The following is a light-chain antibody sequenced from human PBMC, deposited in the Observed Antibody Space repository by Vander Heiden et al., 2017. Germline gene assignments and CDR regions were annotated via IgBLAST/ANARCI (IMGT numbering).Light chain of an antibody. V-gene: IGLV3-1*01. CDR3: QAWNSSTVV. CDR2: QDS. CDR1: NMGDKY. J-gene: IGLJ2*01. Sequence: SYELTQPPSVSVSPGQTASITCAGDNMGDKYACWYQPKPGQSPVLVIYQDSKRPSAIPVRFSGSHSGNTATLTISGTQAIADADYYCQAWNSSTVVFGGGTKLTVL.